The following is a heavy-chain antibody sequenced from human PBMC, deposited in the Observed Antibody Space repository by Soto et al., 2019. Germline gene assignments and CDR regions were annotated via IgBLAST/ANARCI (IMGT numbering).Heavy chain of an antibody. CDR3: AHRLPHVGELSYDY. Sequence: QITLKESGPTLVKPTQTLTLTCTFSGFSLSTSGVGVGWIRQPPGKALEWLALIYWDDDKRYSPSLKSRLTIAKDTSKNQVVLTTTNMDPVDTATYYCAHRLPHVGELSYDYWGQGTLVTVSS. J-gene: IGHJ4*02. CDR2: IYWDDDK. CDR1: GFSLSTSGVG. V-gene: IGHV2-5*02. D-gene: IGHD3-16*02.